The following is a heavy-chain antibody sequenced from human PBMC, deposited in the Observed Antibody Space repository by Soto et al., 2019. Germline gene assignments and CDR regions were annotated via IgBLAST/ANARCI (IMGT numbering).Heavy chain of an antibody. D-gene: IGHD2-15*01. Sequence: QGQLVQSGAEVKKPGASVKVSCKASGYTFTSYGISWVRQAPGQGLEWMGWISAKKGNTKYAQKFQGRVTMTTDTSTSTAYMALRSLRSDATAVYYCAREILSPDFYFHGMDVWGQGTTVTVSS. CDR1: GYTFTSYG. CDR3: AREILSPDFYFHGMDV. CDR2: ISAKKGNT. J-gene: IGHJ6*02. V-gene: IGHV1-18*04.